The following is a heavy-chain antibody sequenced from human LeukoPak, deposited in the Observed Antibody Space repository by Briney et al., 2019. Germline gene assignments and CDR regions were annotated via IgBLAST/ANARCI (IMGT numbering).Heavy chain of an antibody. D-gene: IGHD4-17*01. J-gene: IGHJ4*02. Sequence: SETLSLTCAVYGGSFSGYYWSWIRQPPGKGLEWIGEINHSGSTNYNPSLKSRVTISVDTSKNQFSLKLSSVTAADTAVYYCARGRTMTKRGPFDYWGQGTLVTVSS. CDR2: INHSGST. CDR1: GGSFSGYY. V-gene: IGHV4-34*01. CDR3: ARGRTMTKRGPFDY.